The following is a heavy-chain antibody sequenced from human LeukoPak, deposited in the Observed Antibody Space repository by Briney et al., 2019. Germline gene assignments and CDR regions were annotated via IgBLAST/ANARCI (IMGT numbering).Heavy chain of an antibody. CDR3: ARSGPAAGRPDAFDI. V-gene: IGHV4-34*01. J-gene: IGHJ3*02. CDR1: GGSFSGYY. Sequence: SETLSLTCAVYGGSFSGYYWSWNRQPPGKGLECIGTIYYSGITYYNSSLKSRVTISVDTSKNQFSLKLSPVTAADTAVYFCARSGPAAGRPDAFDIWGQGTMVTVSS. CDR2: IYYSGIT. D-gene: IGHD2-2*01.